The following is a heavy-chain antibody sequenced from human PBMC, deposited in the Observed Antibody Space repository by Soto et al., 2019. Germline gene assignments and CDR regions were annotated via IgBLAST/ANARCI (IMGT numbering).Heavy chain of an antibody. D-gene: IGHD6-13*01. CDR3: ARHGSIAAAAYYYGMDV. CDR2: IDPSDSYT. J-gene: IGHJ6*02. CDR1: GYSFTSCW. Sequence: GASLKISCKGSGYSFTSCWISWVRQMPGKGLEWMGRIDPSDSYTNYSPSFHGPVTISADKSISTAYLQWSSLKASDTAMYYCARHGSIAAAAYYYGMDVWGQGTTVTAP. V-gene: IGHV5-10-1*01.